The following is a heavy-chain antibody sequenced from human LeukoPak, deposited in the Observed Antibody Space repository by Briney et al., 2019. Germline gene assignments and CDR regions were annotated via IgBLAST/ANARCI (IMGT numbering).Heavy chain of an antibody. D-gene: IGHD1-26*01. CDR2: IKQDGGEK. CDR3: VRQLDGTLDY. Sequence: GGSLRLSCAASGFTFSKYWMSWARQAPGKGLEWVANIKQDGGEKYYVDSVEGRFTISRDNAKNSLDLQMNSLRAEDTAVYYCVRQLDGTLDYWGQGTLVTVSS. CDR1: GFTFSKYW. V-gene: IGHV3-7*04. J-gene: IGHJ4*02.